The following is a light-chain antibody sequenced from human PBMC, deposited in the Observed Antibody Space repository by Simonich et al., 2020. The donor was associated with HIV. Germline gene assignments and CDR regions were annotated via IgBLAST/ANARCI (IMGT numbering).Light chain of an antibody. Sequence: QSALTQPRSVYGSPGQSVTISCTGTTSDVGGYKYVSWYQQHPGKAPKLMIYDVSKRPPGVPDRFSGSKSGNTASLTISGLQAEDEADYYCCSYAGSYTFVVFGGGTKLTVL. CDR2: DVS. J-gene: IGLJ2*01. CDR3: CSYAGSYTFVV. V-gene: IGLV2-11*01. CDR1: TSDVGGYKY.